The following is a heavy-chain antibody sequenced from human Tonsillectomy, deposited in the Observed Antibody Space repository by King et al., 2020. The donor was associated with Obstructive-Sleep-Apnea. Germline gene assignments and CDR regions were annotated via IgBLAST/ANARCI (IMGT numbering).Heavy chain of an antibody. CDR3: ASSGTALP. CDR2: IYHTGST. V-gene: IGHV4-38-2*02. D-gene: IGHD2-21*02. CDR1: GYSITSGFY. Sequence: VPLQESGPGLVKPSETLSLTCTVSGYSITSGFYWGWVRQPPGKGLEWIGSIYHTGSTYYNPSLKSRVTISVDTSKNQFSLRLNSVTAADTAVYYCASSGTALPWGQGALVTVSS. J-gene: IGHJ5*02.